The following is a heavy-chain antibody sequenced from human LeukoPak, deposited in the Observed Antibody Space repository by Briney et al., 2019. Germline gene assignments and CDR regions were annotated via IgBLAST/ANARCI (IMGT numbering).Heavy chain of an antibody. D-gene: IGHD2-8*01. CDR2: ISDDGRHN. V-gene: IGHV3-30*04. CDR1: GFTFSTYA. J-gene: IGHJ4*02. Sequence: GGSLRLSRAASGFTFSTYAMNWVRQAPGKGLEWVAVISDDGRHNYYADSVKGRFTISRDNSKSTLYLQMNSLRDDDSAAYFCARVYLERLTAGYFDHWGQGTQVTVSP. CDR3: ARVYLERLTAGYFDH.